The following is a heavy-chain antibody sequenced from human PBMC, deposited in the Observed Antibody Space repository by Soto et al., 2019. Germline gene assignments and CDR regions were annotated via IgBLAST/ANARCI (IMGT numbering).Heavy chain of an antibody. Sequence: QVQLVQSGAEVKKPGASVKVSCKASGYIFTNYDINWVRQATGQGLEYLGWINPNSGNTGYVQKFQGRVTMTRNTSINTAYMELNSLRSEDTAVYYCARCIKCGDYARWFDSWGQGTLVTVSS. D-gene: IGHD4-17*01. J-gene: IGHJ5*01. V-gene: IGHV1-8*01. CDR1: GYIFTNYD. CDR3: ARCIKCGDYARWFDS. CDR2: INPNSGNT.